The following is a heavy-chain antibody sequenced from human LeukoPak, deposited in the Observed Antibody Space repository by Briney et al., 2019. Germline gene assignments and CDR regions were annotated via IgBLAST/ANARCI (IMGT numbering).Heavy chain of an antibody. Sequence: SETLSLTCTVSGGSISSYYWSWIREPPGKGLEWIGYIYYSGSTNYNPSLKSRVTISVDTSKNQFSLKLSSVTAADTAVYYCARASCSSTSCYHFDYWGQGTLVTVSS. CDR3: ARASCSSTSCYHFDY. CDR2: IYYSGST. D-gene: IGHD2-2*01. V-gene: IGHV4-59*01. CDR1: GGSISSYY. J-gene: IGHJ4*02.